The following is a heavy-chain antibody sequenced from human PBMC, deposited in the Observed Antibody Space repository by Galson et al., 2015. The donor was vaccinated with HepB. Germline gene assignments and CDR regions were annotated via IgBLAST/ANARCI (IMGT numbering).Heavy chain of an antibody. CDR2: IIPTIGTA. D-gene: IGHD1-26*01. CDR1: GDTFSSYA. CDR3: ATVEYSGSQRVFDN. J-gene: IGHJ4*02. V-gene: IGHV1-69*06. Sequence: SVKVSCKASGDTFSSYAISWVRQAPGQGLEWMGGIIPTIGTASYAQKFQGRVMITADKSMSTAYMELSNLRFEDTAVYCCATVEYSGSQRVFDNWGQGTQVTVSS.